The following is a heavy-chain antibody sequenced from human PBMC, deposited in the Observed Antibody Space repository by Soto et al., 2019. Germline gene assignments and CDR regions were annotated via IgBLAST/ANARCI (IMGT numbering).Heavy chain of an antibody. CDR2: IYSGGST. J-gene: IGHJ3*02. Sequence: EVQLVESGGGLVQPGGSLRLSCAASGFTVSSNYMSWVRQAPGKGLEWVSVIYSGGSTYYADSVKGRFTISRDNSKNTLYLQMNSRRAEDTAVYYCARDLRENWNDVGHDAFDIWGQGTMVTVSS. CDR3: ARDLRENWNDVGHDAFDI. CDR1: GFTVSSNY. V-gene: IGHV3-66*01. D-gene: IGHD1-1*01.